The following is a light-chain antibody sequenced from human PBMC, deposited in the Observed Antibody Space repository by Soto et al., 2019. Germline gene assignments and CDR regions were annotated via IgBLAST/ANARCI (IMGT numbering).Light chain of an antibody. CDR2: AAS. V-gene: IGKV3-11*01. CDR1: QSVSSY. J-gene: IGKJ2*01. CDR3: HQRSNWPPYT. Sequence: EIVLTQSPATLSLSPGERATLSCRASQSVSSYLAWYQKKPGQAPRLLIYAASNRATAIPARFSGSGCGTAFTITISSLEPEDFAGYYYHQRSNWPPYTFGQGKKLEIK.